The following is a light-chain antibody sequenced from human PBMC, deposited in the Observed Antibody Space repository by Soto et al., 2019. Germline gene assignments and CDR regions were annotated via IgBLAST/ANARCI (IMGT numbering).Light chain of an antibody. Sequence: QSVLTQPASVSGSPGQSITISCTGTSSDVGGYNYVSWYQHHPGKAPKLMIFDVSNRPSGVSNRFSGSKSGNTASLTISGLQPEDEADYYCSSYTTSNTRQIVFGXGTMVTVL. CDR1: SSDVGGYNY. CDR3: SSYTTSNTRQIV. J-gene: IGLJ1*01. CDR2: DVS. V-gene: IGLV2-14*03.